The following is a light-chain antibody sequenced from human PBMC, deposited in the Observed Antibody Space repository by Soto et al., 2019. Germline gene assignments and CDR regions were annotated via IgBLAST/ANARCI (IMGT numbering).Light chain of an antibody. V-gene: IGKV3-20*01. CDR1: QSVTSNY. J-gene: IGKJ4*01. CDR2: GAS. Sequence: EIVLTQSPGTLSLSPGERATLSCRASQSVTSNYLVWYQQKPGQAPRLLIYGASSRATGIPDRFSGSGSGTDFTLTISRLEPEDFAVYYCQQYGSPLTFGGGTKVEIK. CDR3: QQYGSPLT.